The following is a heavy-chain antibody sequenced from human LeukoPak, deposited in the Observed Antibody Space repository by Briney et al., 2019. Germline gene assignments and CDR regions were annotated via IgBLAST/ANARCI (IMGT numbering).Heavy chain of an antibody. D-gene: IGHD6-19*01. CDR2: INHSGST. CDR3: ARGPGYSSGWSSWFDP. CDR1: GGSFSGYY. Sequence: SETLSLTCAVYGGSFSGYYWSWIRQPPGKGLEWIGEINHSGSTNYNPFLKSRVTISVDTSKNQFSLKLSSVTAADTAVYYCARGPGYSSGWSSWFDPWGQGTLVTVSS. J-gene: IGHJ5*02. V-gene: IGHV4-34*01.